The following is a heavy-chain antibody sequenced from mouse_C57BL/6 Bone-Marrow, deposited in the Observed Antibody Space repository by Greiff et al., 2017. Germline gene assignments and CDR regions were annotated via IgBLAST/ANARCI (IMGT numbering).Heavy chain of an antibody. CDR2: IWSDGST. Sequence: VMLVESGPDLVAPSRSLSITCTVSGFSLTSYGVPWVRQPPGKGLEWLVVIWSDGSTTYNSALKSRLSISKDNSKSQVFLKMNSLQTDDTAMYYCARYGTTEAMDYWGQGTSVTVSS. CDR3: ARYGTTEAMDY. CDR1: GFSLTSYG. J-gene: IGHJ4*01. D-gene: IGHD2-14*01. V-gene: IGHV2-6-2*01.